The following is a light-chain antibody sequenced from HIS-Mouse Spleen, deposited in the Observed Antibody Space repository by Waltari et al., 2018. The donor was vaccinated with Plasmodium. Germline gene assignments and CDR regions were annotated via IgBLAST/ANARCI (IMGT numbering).Light chain of an antibody. J-gene: IGLJ3*02. CDR1: ALPKTY. CDR2: EDS. Sequence: SSELTQPPSVSVSPGQTARITCSGDALPKTYASWYQQKSGQAPVLVIYEDSKRPSGIPERFSGSSSGTMATLTISGAQVEDEADYYCYSTDSSGNHRVFGGGTKLTVL. V-gene: IGLV3-10*01. CDR3: YSTDSSGNHRV.